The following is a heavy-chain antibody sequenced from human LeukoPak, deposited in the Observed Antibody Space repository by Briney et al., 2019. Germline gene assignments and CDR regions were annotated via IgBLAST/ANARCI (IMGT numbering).Heavy chain of an antibody. CDR1: GYTFTGYY. V-gene: IGHV1-2*02. D-gene: IGHD3-9*01. Sequence: ASVKVSCKASGYTFTGYYMHWVRQAPGQGLEWMGWINPNSGGTNYAQKLQGRVTMTTDTSTSTAYMELRSLRSDDTAVYYCARDRNVLRYFDWLSPFDPWGQGTLVTVSS. CDR2: INPNSGGT. CDR3: ARDRNVLRYFDWLSPFDP. J-gene: IGHJ5*02.